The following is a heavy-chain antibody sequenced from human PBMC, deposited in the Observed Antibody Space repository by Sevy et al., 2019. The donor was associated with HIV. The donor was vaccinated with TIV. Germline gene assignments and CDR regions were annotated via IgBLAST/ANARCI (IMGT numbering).Heavy chain of an antibody. J-gene: IGHJ5*02. D-gene: IGHD6-13*01. CDR3: ARGIAAAGTGLSVDWFDP. V-gene: IGHV4-30-4*01. Sequence: SETLSLTCTVSGGSISSGDYYWSWIRQPPGKGLEWIGYIYYSGSTYYNPSLKSRVTISVDTSKNQFSLKLGSVTAADTAVYYCARGIAAAGTGLSVDWFDPWGQGTLVTVSS. CDR1: GGSISSGDYY. CDR2: IYYSGST.